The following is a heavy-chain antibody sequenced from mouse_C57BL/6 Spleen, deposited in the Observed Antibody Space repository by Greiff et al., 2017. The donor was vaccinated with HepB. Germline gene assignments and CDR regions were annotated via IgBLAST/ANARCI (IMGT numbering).Heavy chain of an antibody. V-gene: IGHV1-82*01. Sequence: QVQLQQSGPELVKPGASVKISCKASGYSFSSSWMNWVKQRPGKGLEWIGRIYPGDGDTNYNGKFKGKATLTADKSSSTAYMQLSSLTSEDSAVYFCASSTGTWFAYWGRGTLVTVSA. CDR2: IYPGDGDT. CDR1: GYSFSSSW. CDR3: ASSTGTWFAY. D-gene: IGHD4-1*02. J-gene: IGHJ3*01.